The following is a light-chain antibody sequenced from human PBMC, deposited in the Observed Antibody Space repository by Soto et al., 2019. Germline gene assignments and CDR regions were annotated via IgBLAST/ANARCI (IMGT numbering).Light chain of an antibody. J-gene: IGLJ1*01. Sequence: SCTGTSSDVGRYNYVSWYQHHPGKAPKLMIYDVSNRPSGVSNRFSGSKSGNTASLTISGRPAEDEADYYCSSYTSSSTRVFGTGTKLTVL. V-gene: IGLV2-14*03. CDR3: SSYTSSSTRV. CDR1: SSDVGRYNY. CDR2: DVS.